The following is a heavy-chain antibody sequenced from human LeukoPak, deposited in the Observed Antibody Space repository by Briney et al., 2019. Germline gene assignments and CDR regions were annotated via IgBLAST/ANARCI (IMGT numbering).Heavy chain of an antibody. V-gene: IGHV4-34*01. CDR3: ARGHDFWSGYYTWFDP. Sequence: SETLSLTCAVYGGSLSGYYWSWIRQPPGKGLEWIGEINHSGSTNYNPSLKSRVTISVDTSKNQFSLKLSSVTAADTAVYYCARGHDFWSGYYTWFDPWGQGTLVTVSS. CDR2: INHSGST. CDR1: GGSLSGYY. J-gene: IGHJ5*02. D-gene: IGHD3-3*01.